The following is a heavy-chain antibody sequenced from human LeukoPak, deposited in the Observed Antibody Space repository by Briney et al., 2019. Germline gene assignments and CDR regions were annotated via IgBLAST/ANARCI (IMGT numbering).Heavy chain of an antibody. CDR1: GYTLTELS. CDR2: FDPEDGET. J-gene: IGHJ4*02. V-gene: IGHV1-24*01. CDR3: ATTTATSGSSLY. D-gene: IGHD6-19*01. Sequence: ASVKVSCKVSGYTLTELSMHWVRQAPGKGREWMGGFDPEDGETIYAQKFQGRVTMTAERSTNTAYMELRGLTFDDTAVFYCATTTATSGSSLYWGQGTLVNVAS.